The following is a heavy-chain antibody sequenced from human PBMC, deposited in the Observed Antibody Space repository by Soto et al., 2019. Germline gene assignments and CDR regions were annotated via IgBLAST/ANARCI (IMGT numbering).Heavy chain of an antibody. CDR1: GFTFSSYA. CDR2: IGGSTNNT. J-gene: IGHJ6*02. Sequence: GGSLRLSCAASGFTFSSYAMSWVRQAPGKGLEWVSVIGGSTNNTYYADSVKGRFTISRDNSKNTLYLQMNSLRVEDTAIYYCAKGIWFGDRYYYYYGGDVWGHGTTVTVSS. CDR3: AKGIWFGDRYYYYYGGDV. V-gene: IGHV3-23*01. D-gene: IGHD3-10*01.